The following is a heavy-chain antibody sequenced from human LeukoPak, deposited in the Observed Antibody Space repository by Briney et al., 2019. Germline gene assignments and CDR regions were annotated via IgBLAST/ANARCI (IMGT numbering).Heavy chain of an antibody. D-gene: IGHD4-17*01. V-gene: IGHV3-21*01. Sequence: GGSLRLSCAASGFSFSTYAMNWVRQAPGQGLEWVSTITSSSGYIYYADSMKGRFTTSRDNAKNSLYLQMTSLRAEDTAAYYCTRSDDYGDYLVDYWGQGTLVTASS. CDR1: GFSFSTYA. CDR2: ITSSSGYI. CDR3: TRSDDYGDYLVDY. J-gene: IGHJ4*02.